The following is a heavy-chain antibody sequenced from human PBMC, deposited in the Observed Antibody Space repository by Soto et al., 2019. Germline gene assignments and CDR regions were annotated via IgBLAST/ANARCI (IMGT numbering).Heavy chain of an antibody. V-gene: IGHV3-30-3*01. Sequence: QVQLVESGGGVVQPGRSLRLSCAASGFTFSSYAMHWVRQAPGKGLEWVAVISYDGSNKYYADSVKGRFTISRDNSKNTLYLQMNSLRAEDTAVYYCARDIRDGYNYYYYYGMDVWGQGTTVTVYS. D-gene: IGHD5-12*01. CDR2: ISYDGSNK. CDR1: GFTFSSYA. CDR3: ARDIRDGYNYYYYYGMDV. J-gene: IGHJ6*02.